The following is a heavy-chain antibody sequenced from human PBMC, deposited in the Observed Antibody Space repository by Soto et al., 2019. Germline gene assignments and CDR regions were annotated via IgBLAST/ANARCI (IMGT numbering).Heavy chain of an antibody. CDR1: GGTFSSYT. CDR2: IIPILGIA. D-gene: IGHD3-10*01. Sequence: QVQLVQSGAEVKKPGSSVKVSCKASGGTFSSYTISWVRQAPGQGLEWMGRIIPILGIANYAQKFQGRVTITADKSTSPAYMELSSLRSEDTAVYYCARALWFGEAYYYYGMDVWGQGTTVTVSS. V-gene: IGHV1-69*02. CDR3: ARALWFGEAYYYYGMDV. J-gene: IGHJ6*02.